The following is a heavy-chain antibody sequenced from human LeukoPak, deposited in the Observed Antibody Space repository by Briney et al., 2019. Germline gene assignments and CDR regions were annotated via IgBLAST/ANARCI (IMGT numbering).Heavy chain of an antibody. CDR3: ARGTVSAVTNWFDP. CDR1: GYTFTGYY. Sequence: ASVKVSCKASGYTFTGYYMHWVRQAPGQGLEWMGRINPNSGGTNYARKFQGRVTMTRDTSISTAYMELSRLRSDDTAVYYCARGTVSAVTNWFDPWGQGTLVTVSS. D-gene: IGHD4-23*01. J-gene: IGHJ5*02. CDR2: INPNSGGT. V-gene: IGHV1-2*06.